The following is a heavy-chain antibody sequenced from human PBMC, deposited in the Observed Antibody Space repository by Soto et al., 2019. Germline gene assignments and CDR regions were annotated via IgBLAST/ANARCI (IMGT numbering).Heavy chain of an antibody. D-gene: IGHD3-22*01. J-gene: IGHJ4*02. CDR2: IYYSGST. CDR1: GGSISSGGYY. V-gene: IGHV4-31*03. Sequence: QVQMQESGPGLVKPSQTLSLTCTVSGGSISSGGYYWSWIRQHPGKGLEWIGYIYYSGSTYYNPSLKSRVTISVDTSKNQFSLKLSTVTAADTAVYYCARNDYDSSGYCAYWGQGTLVTVSS. CDR3: ARNDYDSSGYCAY.